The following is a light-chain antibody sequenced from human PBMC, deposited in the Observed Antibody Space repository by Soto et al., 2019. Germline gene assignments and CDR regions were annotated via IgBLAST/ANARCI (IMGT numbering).Light chain of an antibody. CDR1: SSNIGAGYD. CDR2: GNS. CDR3: QSYDSRLSGWV. V-gene: IGLV1-40*01. J-gene: IGLJ3*02. Sequence: QSVLTQPPSVSGAPGQRVTISCTESSSNIGAGYDVHWYQQLPGTAPKLLIYGNSNRPSGVPDRFSGSKSGTSASLAITGLQAEDEADYCQSYDSRLSGWVFGGGTKLTVL.